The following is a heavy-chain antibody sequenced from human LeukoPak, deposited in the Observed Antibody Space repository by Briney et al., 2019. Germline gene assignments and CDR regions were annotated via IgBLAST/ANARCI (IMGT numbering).Heavy chain of an antibody. J-gene: IGHJ3*02. D-gene: IGHD3-22*01. Sequence: SETLSLTCNVSGGSISSYYWSWIRQPAGKGLEWIGRIYTSGSTNYNPSLKSRVTMSVDTSKNQFSLKLSSVTAADTAVYYCARELYYYDSSGYYQGAFDIWGQGTMVTVSS. CDR1: GGSISSYY. V-gene: IGHV4-4*07. CDR2: IYTSGST. CDR3: ARELYYYDSSGYYQGAFDI.